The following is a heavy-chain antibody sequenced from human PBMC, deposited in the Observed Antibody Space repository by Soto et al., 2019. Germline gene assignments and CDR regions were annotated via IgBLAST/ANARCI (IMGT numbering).Heavy chain of an antibody. CDR1: GGSISRYY. J-gene: IGHJ6*01. CDR2: IYYSGST. Sequence: KASETLSLTCTVSGGSISRYYWSWIRQPPGKGLEWIGYIYYSGSTNYNPSLKSRVTISVDTSKNQFSLKLSSVTAADAAVYYCAGIGPSHYFYYRVDLWGQGTQVTVSA. D-gene: IGHD1-20*01. CDR3: AGIGPSHYFYYRVDL. V-gene: IGHV4-59*01.